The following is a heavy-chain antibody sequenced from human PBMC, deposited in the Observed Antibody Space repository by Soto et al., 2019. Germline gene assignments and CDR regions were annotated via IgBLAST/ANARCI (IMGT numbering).Heavy chain of an antibody. CDR2: IYHSGST. CDR3: ARPTVTYGIDAFDI. D-gene: IGHD4-17*01. J-gene: IGHJ3*02. Sequence: QLQLQESGSGLVKPSQTLSLTCAVSGGSISSGGYYWSWIGQPPGKGLEWIGYIYHSGSTYYNPSLKCRVTISVDRSKNQFSLKLSSVTAADTAVYYCARPTVTYGIDAFDIWGQGTMVTVSS. CDR1: GGSISSGGYY. V-gene: IGHV4-30-2*01.